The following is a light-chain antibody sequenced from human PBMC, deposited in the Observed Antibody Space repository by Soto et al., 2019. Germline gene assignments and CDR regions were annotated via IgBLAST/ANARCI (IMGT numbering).Light chain of an antibody. CDR3: QQRYNWPIT. CDR1: QSVSGY. V-gene: IGKV3-11*01. Sequence: EIVLPQSPATLSFSPGETATLSCRASQSVSGYIGWYQQKPGQAPRLLIYADSNRATGIPARFSGSGSGTDFTLTISSLEPEDFSVYYCQQRYNWPITFGQGTRLEIK. J-gene: IGKJ5*01. CDR2: ADS.